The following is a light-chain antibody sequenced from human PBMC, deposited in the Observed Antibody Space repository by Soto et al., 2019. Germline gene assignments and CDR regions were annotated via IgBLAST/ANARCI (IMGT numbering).Light chain of an antibody. J-gene: IGKJ2*01. V-gene: IGKV2-28*01. CDR2: LGS. CDR1: QSLLHRNGYNY. CDR3: MQALQTPLT. Sequence: DIVMTQSPLSLPVTPGEPASISCRSSQSLLHRNGYNYLDWYLQKPGQSPQLLIYLGSNRASGVPDRFSGSGSGTEFTLKISSVEAEDVGVYYCMQALQTPLTFGQGTKLEIK.